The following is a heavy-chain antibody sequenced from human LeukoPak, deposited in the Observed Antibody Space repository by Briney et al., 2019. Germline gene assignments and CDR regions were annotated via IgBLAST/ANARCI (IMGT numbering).Heavy chain of an antibody. V-gene: IGHV4-39*02. J-gene: IGHJ4*02. CDR1: GDSISSSSYY. CDR2: IHYSGST. Sequence: PSETLSLTCAVSGDSISSSSYYWAWISQPPGKGLEWIGTIHYSGSTYYNPSLKSRVTISVDTSKNHFSLRLSSVTAADTAVYYCARVNWICDYWGQGTLVTVSS. CDR3: ARVNWICDY. D-gene: IGHD1-20*01.